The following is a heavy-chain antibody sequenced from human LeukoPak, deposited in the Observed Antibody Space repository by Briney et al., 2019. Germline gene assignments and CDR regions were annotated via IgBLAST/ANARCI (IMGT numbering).Heavy chain of an antibody. J-gene: IGHJ4*02. CDR2: IKQDGSEK. D-gene: IGHD5-18*01. CDR1: GFTFSSYG. CDR3: ARDAWIQLWLYFDY. Sequence: GGSLRLSCAASGFTFSSYGMHWVRQAPGKGLEWVANIKQDGSEKYYVDSVKGRFTISRDNAKNSLYLQMNSLRAEDTAVYYCARDAWIQLWLYFDYWGQGTLVTVSS. V-gene: IGHV3-7*03.